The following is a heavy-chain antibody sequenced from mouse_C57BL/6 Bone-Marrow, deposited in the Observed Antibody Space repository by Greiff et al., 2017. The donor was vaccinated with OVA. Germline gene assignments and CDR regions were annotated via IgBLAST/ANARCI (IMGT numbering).Heavy chain of an antibody. CDR2: IYPGGGYT. Sequence: QVQLKESGAELVRPGTSVKMSCKASGYTFTNYWIGWAKQRPGHGLEWIGDIYPGGGYTNYNEKFKGKATLTADKSSSTAYMQFSSLTSEDSAIYYCARFNGSSLYYFDYWGQGTTLTVSS. CDR3: ARFNGSSLYYFDY. V-gene: IGHV1-63*01. J-gene: IGHJ2*01. D-gene: IGHD1-1*01. CDR1: GYTFTNYW.